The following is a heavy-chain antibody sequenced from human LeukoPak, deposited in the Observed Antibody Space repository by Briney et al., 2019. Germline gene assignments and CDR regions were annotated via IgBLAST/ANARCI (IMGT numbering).Heavy chain of an antibody. D-gene: IGHD5/OR15-5a*01. J-gene: IGHJ6*02. CDR1: GFTFSDYY. Sequence: GSLRLSCAASGFTFSDYYMSWIRQAPGKGLEWIGEINHSGSTNYNPSLKSRVTISVDTSKNQFSLKLSSVTAADTAVYYCARARRLVWYYYYGMDVWGQGTTVTVSS. CDR2: INHSGST. CDR3: ARARRLVWYYYYGMDV. V-gene: IGHV4-34*01.